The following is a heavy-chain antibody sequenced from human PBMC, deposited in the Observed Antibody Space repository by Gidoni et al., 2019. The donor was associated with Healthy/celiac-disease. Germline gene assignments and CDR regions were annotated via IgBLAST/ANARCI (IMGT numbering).Heavy chain of an antibody. D-gene: IGHD1-26*01. CDR1: GGTFSSYT. Sequence: QVQLVQSGAEVKKPGSSVKVSCKASGGTFSSYTISWVRQAPGQGLEWMGRIIPILGIANYAQKFQGRVTITADKSTSTAYMELSSLRSEDTAVYYCARVGRNAEIYGMDVWGQGTTVTVSS. CDR2: IIPILGIA. V-gene: IGHV1-69*02. J-gene: IGHJ6*02. CDR3: ARVGRNAEIYGMDV.